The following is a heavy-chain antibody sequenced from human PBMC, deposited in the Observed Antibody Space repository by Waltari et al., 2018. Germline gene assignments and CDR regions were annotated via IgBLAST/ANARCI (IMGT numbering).Heavy chain of an antibody. CDR3: AREPYGSGSYHGY. Sequence: EVQLVETGGGLIQPGGSLRLSCAASGFTVSSNYMSWVRQAPGKGLEWVSVIYSGGSTYYADSVKGRFTISRDNSKNTLYLQMNSLRAEDTAVYYCAREPYGSGSYHGYWGQGTLVTVSS. CDR2: IYSGGST. V-gene: IGHV3-53*02. J-gene: IGHJ4*02. D-gene: IGHD3-10*01. CDR1: GFTVSSNY.